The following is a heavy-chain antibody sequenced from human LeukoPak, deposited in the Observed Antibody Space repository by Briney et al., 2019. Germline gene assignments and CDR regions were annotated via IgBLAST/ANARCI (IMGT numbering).Heavy chain of an antibody. Sequence: GGSLRLSCAASGFTFSHYWMTWVRQAPGKGLEWVSAISGSGGSTYYADSVKGRFTISRDNSKNTLYLQMNSLRAEDTAVYYCAKVGSIVGATSYFDYWGQGTLVTVSS. J-gene: IGHJ4*02. CDR1: GFTFSHYW. D-gene: IGHD1-26*01. V-gene: IGHV3-23*01. CDR3: AKVGSIVGATSYFDY. CDR2: ISGSGGST.